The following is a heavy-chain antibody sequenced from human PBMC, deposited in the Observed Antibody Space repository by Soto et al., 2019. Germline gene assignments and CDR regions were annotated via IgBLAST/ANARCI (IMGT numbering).Heavy chain of an antibody. CDR2: INSDGSST. Sequence: GGSLRLSCAASGFTFSSYWMHWVRQAPGKGLVWVSRINSDGSSTSYADSVKGRFTISRDNAKNTLYLQMNSLRAEDTVVYYWAREFHYSSSNRKGYDYWGQGTLVTVSS. CDR1: GFTFSSYW. CDR3: AREFHYSSSNRKGYDY. V-gene: IGHV3-74*01. J-gene: IGHJ4*02. D-gene: IGHD6-6*01.